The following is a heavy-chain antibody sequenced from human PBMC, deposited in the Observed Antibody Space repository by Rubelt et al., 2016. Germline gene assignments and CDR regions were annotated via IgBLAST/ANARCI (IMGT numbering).Heavy chain of an antibody. V-gene: IGHV1-18*01. Sequence: QVQLVQSGAEVKKPGASVKVSCKASGYTFTSYGISWVRQAPGQGLDWMGWVSAYNGNTNYAQKLQGRVTMTTDTATSTAYMELRSLRSDDTAVYYCARDKEWLATRGFQNWFDPWGQGTLVTVSS. J-gene: IGHJ5*02. CDR2: VSAYNGNT. CDR1: GYTFTSYG. D-gene: IGHD6-19*01. CDR3: ARDKEWLATRGFQNWFDP.